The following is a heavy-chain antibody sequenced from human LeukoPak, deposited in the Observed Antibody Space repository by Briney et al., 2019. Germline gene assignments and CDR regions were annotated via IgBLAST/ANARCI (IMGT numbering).Heavy chain of an antibody. CDR2: IYYSGST. D-gene: IGHD2-2*01. CDR3: ARSLSGTSPDY. V-gene: IGHV4-59*01. CDR1: GGSISSFY. Sequence: SETLSLICTVSGGSISSFYWSWLRQPPGKGLEWIGYIYYSGSTNYNPSLTSRVTISVDTSKNQFSLKLSSVTAADTAVYYCARSLSGTSPDYWGQGTLVTVSS. J-gene: IGHJ4*02.